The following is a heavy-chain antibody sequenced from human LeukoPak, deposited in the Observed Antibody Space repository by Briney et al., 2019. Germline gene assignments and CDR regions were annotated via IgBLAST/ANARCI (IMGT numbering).Heavy chain of an antibody. CDR2: ISKDGNSQ. Sequence: GRSLRLSCAASGFTFSSYALDWVRQAPGKGLEWVAVISKDGNSQNYADSVKGRFTISRDNSKNTLYLQMNSLRPEDTAVYYCAGESFNIWGQGTTVTVSS. CDR3: AGESFNI. V-gene: IGHV3-30*04. CDR1: GFTFSSYA. J-gene: IGHJ3*02.